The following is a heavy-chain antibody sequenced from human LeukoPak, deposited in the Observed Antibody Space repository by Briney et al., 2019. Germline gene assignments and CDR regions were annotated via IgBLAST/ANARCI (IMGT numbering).Heavy chain of an antibody. J-gene: IGHJ5*02. CDR1: GGSISSYY. CDR2: IYYSGST. CDR3: ARVRYPDVGDWFDP. Sequence: SETLSLTCTVSGGSISSYYWSWIWQPPGKGLEWIGYIYYSGSTNYNPSLKSRVTISVDTSKNQFSLKLSSVTAADTAVYYCARVRYPDVGDWFDPWGQGTLVTVSS. V-gene: IGHV4-59*01. D-gene: IGHD2-2*02.